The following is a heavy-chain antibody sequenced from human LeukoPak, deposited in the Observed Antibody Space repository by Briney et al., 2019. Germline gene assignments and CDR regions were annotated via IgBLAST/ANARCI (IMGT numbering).Heavy chain of an antibody. CDR2: IYHSGST. CDR3: ARGSYGDY. D-gene: IGHD3-16*01. Sequence: SETLSLTCAVSGGSISSGGYSWSWIRQPPGKGLEWIGYIYHSGSTYYNPSLKSRVTISVDRSKNQFSLKLSSVTAADTAVYYCARGSYGDYWGQGTPVTVPS. V-gene: IGHV4-30-2*01. CDR1: GGSISSGGYS. J-gene: IGHJ4*02.